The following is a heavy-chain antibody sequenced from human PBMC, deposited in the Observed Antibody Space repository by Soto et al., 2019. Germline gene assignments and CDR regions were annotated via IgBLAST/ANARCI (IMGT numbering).Heavy chain of an antibody. V-gene: IGHV4-31*03. J-gene: IGHJ4*02. CDR1: GLTISSASYY. CDR2: IYYNGSI. CDR3: ARYRISGSWSKFDY. Sequence: QVLLQESGPGLMKPSQTLSLTCTVSGLTISSASYYWSWIRQHPGKGLEWVGNIYYNGSIYYSPSLKSRVTLWVDTSKNQFSLRLASVTAADTAVYYCARYRISGSWSKFDYWGQGTLVTVSS. D-gene: IGHD6-13*01.